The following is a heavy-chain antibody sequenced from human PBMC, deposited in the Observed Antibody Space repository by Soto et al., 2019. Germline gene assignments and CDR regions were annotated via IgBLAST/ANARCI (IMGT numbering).Heavy chain of an antibody. CDR2: IYFTGST. CDR1: GGAVGSGTYY. V-gene: IGHV4-61*03. Sequence: PSETLSLTCTVSGGAVGSGTYYWSGIRQPPGKGLEWIGHIYFTGSTNNNPYLMSRVTMSLDTSRHHFSLKLSSVTAADTAVYYCTRGPPQVQWFHPWGLGTMVTVYS. J-gene: IGHJ5*02. CDR3: TRGPPQVQWFHP.